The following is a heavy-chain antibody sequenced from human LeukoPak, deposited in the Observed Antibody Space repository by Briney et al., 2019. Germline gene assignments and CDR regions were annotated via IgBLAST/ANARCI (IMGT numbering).Heavy chain of an antibody. V-gene: IGHV4-61*02. CDR1: GGSISSGSYY. J-gene: IGHJ6*03. CDR3: ASGSLGYCSSTSCYMGDYYYYYMDV. Sequence: SQTLSLTCTVSGGSISSGSYYWSWIRQPAGKGLEWIGRIYTSGSTNYNPSLKSRVTISVDTSKNQFSLKLSSVTAADTAVYYCASGSLGYCSSTSCYMGDYYYYYMDVWGKGTTVTVSS. CDR2: IYTSGST. D-gene: IGHD2-2*02.